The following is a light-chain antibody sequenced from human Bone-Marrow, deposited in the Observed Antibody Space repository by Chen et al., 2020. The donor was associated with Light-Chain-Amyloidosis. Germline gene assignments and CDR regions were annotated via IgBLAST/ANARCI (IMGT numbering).Light chain of an antibody. J-gene: IGKJ2*01. CDR1: QSINSD. Sequence: EIFMTQSPATLSVSPGERVTLSCRASQSINSDLAWYQQKPGQAPRLLIYRASIRATGIPARFSGSGSGTEFTLTISSLQSEDFAVYYCQQYNNWPPYTFGQGIKLEIK. CDR2: RAS. CDR3: QQYNNWPPYT. V-gene: IGKV3-15*01.